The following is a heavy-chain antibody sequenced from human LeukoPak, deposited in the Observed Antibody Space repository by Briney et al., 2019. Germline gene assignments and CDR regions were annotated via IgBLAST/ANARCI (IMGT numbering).Heavy chain of an antibody. Sequence: SVKVSCKASGGTFNNYAISWVRQAPGQGLEWMGGIIPIFGTANYAQKFQGRVTITADESTSTAYMELSSLRSEDTAVYYCASQWVGFGELEVYYMDVWGKGTTVTISS. J-gene: IGHJ6*03. CDR2: IIPIFGTA. V-gene: IGHV1-69*13. D-gene: IGHD3-10*01. CDR1: GGTFNNYA. CDR3: ASQWVGFGELEVYYMDV.